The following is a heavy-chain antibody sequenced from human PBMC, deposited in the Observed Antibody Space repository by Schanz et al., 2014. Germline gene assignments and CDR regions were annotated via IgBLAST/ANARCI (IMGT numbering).Heavy chain of an antibody. J-gene: IGHJ4*02. CDR2: ISAYNGNT. CDR1: GYDFHIYA. V-gene: IGHV1-18*01. D-gene: IGHD6-19*01. CDR3: ARGGYSSGWYDRDIAHFDY. Sequence: QVQLVQSGAEVKKPGASVTVSCKASGYDFHIYAYSWVRQAPGQGLEWMGWISAYNGNTNYAQKLQGRVTMTTDTSTSTAYMELRSLRSDDTAVYYCARGGYSSGWYDRDIAHFDYWGQGTLVTVSS.